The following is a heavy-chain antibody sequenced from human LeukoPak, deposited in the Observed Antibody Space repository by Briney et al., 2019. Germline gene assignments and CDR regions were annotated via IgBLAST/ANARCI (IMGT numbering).Heavy chain of an antibody. Sequence: ASVQVSCKASAYIFTGYWIHWVRQAPGQGLEWMGFINTNSVNRNYSYKFQGRVTMTRDTAINTDTMELKGQTGDDTAVYYCAREMRPATTTLVAYWGQGTLVTLSS. V-gene: IGHV1-2*07. CDR1: AYIFTGYW. CDR3: AREMRPATTTLVAY. CDR2: INTNSVNR. D-gene: IGHD1-1*01. J-gene: IGHJ4*02.